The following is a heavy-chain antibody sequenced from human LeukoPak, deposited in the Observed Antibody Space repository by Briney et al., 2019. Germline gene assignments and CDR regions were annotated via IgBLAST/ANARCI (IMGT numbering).Heavy chain of an antibody. CDR3: ASNRYYYDSSGYYDY. CDR1: GGSISSYY. Sequence: SETLSLTCTVSGGSISSYYWSWIRQPPGKGLEWIGEINHSGSTNYNPSLKSRVTISVDTSKNQFSLKLSSVTAADTAVYYCASNRYYYDSSGYYDYWGQGTLVTVSS. D-gene: IGHD3-22*01. CDR2: INHSGST. V-gene: IGHV4-34*01. J-gene: IGHJ4*02.